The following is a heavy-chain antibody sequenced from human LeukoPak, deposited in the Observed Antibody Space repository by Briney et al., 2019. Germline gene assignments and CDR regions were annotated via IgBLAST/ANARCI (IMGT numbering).Heavy chain of an antibody. CDR3: TRSGYRHPYHFDS. D-gene: IGHD3-22*01. Sequence: QPGGSLRLSCAASGFSVRTTYMSWVRQAPGKGLEWVSVLYTGGGTDHADSVKGRFTISRDNSKNTLSLQMNSLRVEDTAIYYCTRSGYRHPYHFDSWGQGTLVIVSS. CDR1: GFSVRTTY. CDR2: LYTGGGT. J-gene: IGHJ4*02. V-gene: IGHV3-53*01.